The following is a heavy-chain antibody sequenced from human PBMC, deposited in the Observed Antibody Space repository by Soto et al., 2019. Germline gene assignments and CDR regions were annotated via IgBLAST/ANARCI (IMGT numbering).Heavy chain of an antibody. D-gene: IGHD6-13*01. Sequence: SETLSLTCTVAGGSISRYYWSWIRQPPGKGLEWIGYIYYSGSTNYNPSLKSRVTISVDTSKNQFSLKLSSVTAADTAVYYCARNGQIADAGIFFAHRGKGTSVPFSS. CDR3: ARNGQIADAGIFFAH. CDR2: IYYSGST. V-gene: IGHV4-59*08. CDR1: GGSISRYY. J-gene: IGHJ4*02.